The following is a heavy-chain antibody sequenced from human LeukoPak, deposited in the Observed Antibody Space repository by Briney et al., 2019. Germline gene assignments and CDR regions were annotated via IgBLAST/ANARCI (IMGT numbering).Heavy chain of an antibody. Sequence: SETLPLTCTVSGGSISSGDYYWSWIRQPPGKGLEWIGEINHSGSTNYNPSLKSRVTISVDTSKNQFSLKLSSVTAADTAVYYCARGGTIFGVVILRYYGMDVWGQGTTVTVSS. J-gene: IGHJ6*02. CDR2: INHSGST. CDR1: GGSISSGDYY. CDR3: ARGGTIFGVVILRYYGMDV. D-gene: IGHD3-3*01. V-gene: IGHV4-39*07.